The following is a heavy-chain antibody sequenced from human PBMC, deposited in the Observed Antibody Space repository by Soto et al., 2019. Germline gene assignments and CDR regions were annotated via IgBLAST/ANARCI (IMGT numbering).Heavy chain of an antibody. D-gene: IGHD4-4*01. V-gene: IGHV4-30-4*01. CDR1: GGSISSGDYY. CDR2: IYYSGST. CDR3: ARREVYSNCYFDY. Sequence: ASETLSLTCTVSGGSISSGDYYWSWIRQPPGKGLEWIGYIYYSGSTYYNPSLKSRVTISVDTSKNQFSLKLSSVTAADTAVYYCARREVYSNCYFDYWGQETLVTVSS. J-gene: IGHJ4*02.